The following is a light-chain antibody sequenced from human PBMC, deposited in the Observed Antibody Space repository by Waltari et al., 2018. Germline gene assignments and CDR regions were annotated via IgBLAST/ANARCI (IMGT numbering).Light chain of an antibody. CDR1: SSDVGCYNY. V-gene: IGLV2-14*03. CDR3: ASYMSSSSLEL. J-gene: IGLJ2*01. CDR2: DFG. Sequence: QSALTQPAPVSGSPGQSITISCTGPSSDVGCYNYVPWYQQHPGKATKLIIYDFGNRPSGVSKRFAGSTSGNTASLTSSGLQAEDEAHYYCASYMSSSSLELFGGGTSLTVL.